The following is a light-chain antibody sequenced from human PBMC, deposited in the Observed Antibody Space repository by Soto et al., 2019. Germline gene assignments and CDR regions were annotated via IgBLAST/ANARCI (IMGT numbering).Light chain of an antibody. CDR3: QQADYSPGGT. V-gene: IGKV3-20*01. CDR2: SVS. Sequence: EIVLTQSPGTLSLSPGDRATLSCRASQSLSPNYLAWYQQKPGQAPRLLIYSVSIRATGIADRFSGSGSGTDFTLTLSRMEPEEFAGYYCQQADYSPGGTFGRGTKVELK. CDR1: QSLSPNY. J-gene: IGKJ1*01.